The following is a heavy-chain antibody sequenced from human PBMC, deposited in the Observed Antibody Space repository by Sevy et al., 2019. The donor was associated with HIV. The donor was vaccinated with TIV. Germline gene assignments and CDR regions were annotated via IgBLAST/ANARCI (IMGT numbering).Heavy chain of an antibody. CDR3: ARGIDSTGYYPFDY. J-gene: IGHJ4*02. Sequence: GGSLRLSCAASGFTFSNYAMNWVRQAPGKGLEWVSAIGRSADYTYYADSVKGRFTISRDNSKSTLYLQMNSLRTEDTAVYYCARGIDSTGYYPFDYWGQGTLVTVSS. CDR2: IGRSADYT. V-gene: IGHV3-23*01. CDR1: GFTFSNYA. D-gene: IGHD3-22*01.